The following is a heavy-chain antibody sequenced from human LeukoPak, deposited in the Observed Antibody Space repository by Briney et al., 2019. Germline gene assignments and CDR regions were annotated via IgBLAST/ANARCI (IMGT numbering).Heavy chain of an antibody. CDR3: ARGRLANDFWSGYYTGWFDP. V-gene: IGHV4-38-2*02. Sequence: SETLSLTCTVSGYSISSGYYWSWIRQPPGKGLEWIGEINHSGSTIYNPSLKSRVTISVDTSKNQFSLKLSSVTAADTAVYYCARGRLANDFWSGYYTGWFDPWGQGTLVTVSS. CDR2: INHSGST. J-gene: IGHJ5*02. D-gene: IGHD3-3*01. CDR1: GYSISSGYY.